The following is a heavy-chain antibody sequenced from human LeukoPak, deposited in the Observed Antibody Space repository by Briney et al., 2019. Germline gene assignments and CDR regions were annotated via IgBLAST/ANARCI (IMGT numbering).Heavy chain of an antibody. CDR2: IYYSGTT. D-gene: IGHD3-22*01. J-gene: IGHJ5*02. CDR1: GGSISSYY. Sequence: SETLSLTCTVSGGSISSYYWSWIRQPPGKGLEWIGSIYYSGTTNYNPSLKSRVTISVDTSKNQFSLQLSSVTAADTAVYYCVRRGPGYYDSSGYHWGQGTLVTVSS. V-gene: IGHV4-59*08. CDR3: VRRGPGYYDSSGYH.